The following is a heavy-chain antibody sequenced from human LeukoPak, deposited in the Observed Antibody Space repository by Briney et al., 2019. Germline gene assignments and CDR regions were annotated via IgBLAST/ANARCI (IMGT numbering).Heavy chain of an antibody. CDR1: GYTFTGYY. Sequence: ASVKVSCKASGYTFTGYYMYWVRQAPGQGLEWMGWINPNSGGTNYAQKFQGRVTMTRDTSISTAYMELSRLRSDDTAVYYCARGSHMVAIFGVVLFDYWGQGTLVTVSS. J-gene: IGHJ4*02. CDR2: INPNSGGT. D-gene: IGHD3-3*01. V-gene: IGHV1-2*02. CDR3: ARGSHMVAIFGVVLFDY.